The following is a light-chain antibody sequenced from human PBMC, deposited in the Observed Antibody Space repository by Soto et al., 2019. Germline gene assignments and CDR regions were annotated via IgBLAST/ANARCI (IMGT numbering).Light chain of an antibody. V-gene: IGKV1-17*01. Sequence: EIQMTQSQSSLSASVGDRVTITCRASQGISNDLGWYQQKPGKAPKRLIYAASSLQSGVPSRFSGSGSGTDFALTISSLQPDDFATYYCQQYHRSSITFGQGTLLEIK. CDR3: QQYHRSSIT. J-gene: IGKJ5*01. CDR2: AAS. CDR1: QGISND.